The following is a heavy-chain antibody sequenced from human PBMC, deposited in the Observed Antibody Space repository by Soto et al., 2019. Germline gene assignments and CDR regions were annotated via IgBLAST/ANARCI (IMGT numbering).Heavy chain of an antibody. J-gene: IGHJ4*02. CDR1: GFTFSSYA. CDR2: ISGGGGST. V-gene: IGHV3-23*01. Sequence: EVQLLESGGGLVQPGGSLRLSCAASGFTFSSYAMSWVRQAPGKGLEWVSAISGGGGSTYYADPGKGRFTISRDNSKNTLYLQMNSLRAEDTAVYYCAKDVGVYGDPFDYWGQGTLVTVSS. CDR3: AKDVGVYGDPFDY. D-gene: IGHD4-17*01.